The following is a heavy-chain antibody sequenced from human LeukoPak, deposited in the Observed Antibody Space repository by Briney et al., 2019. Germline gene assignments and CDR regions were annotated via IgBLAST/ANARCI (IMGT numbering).Heavy chain of an antibody. CDR1: GGSISSSSFY. D-gene: IGHD5-24*01. J-gene: IGHJ4*02. CDR3: ARLNGGYNYAFDY. Sequence: PSETLSLTCTVSGGSISSSSFYWGWIRQPPGKGLEWIGSIYYSGSTCYNPSLKSRVTISVDTSKNQFSLKLNSVTAADTAVYYCARLNGGYNYAFDYWGQGTLVTVSS. CDR2: IYYSGST. V-gene: IGHV4-39*01.